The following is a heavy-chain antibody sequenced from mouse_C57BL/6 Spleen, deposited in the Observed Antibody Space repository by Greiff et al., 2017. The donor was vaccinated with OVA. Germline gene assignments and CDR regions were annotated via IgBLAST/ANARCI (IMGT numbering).Heavy chain of an antibody. Sequence: VQLQQSGTELVKPGASVKLSCKASGYTFTSYWMHWVKQRPGQGLEWIGNINPSNGGTNYNEKFKSKATLTVDKSSSTAYMQLSSLTSEDSAVYYCARVAYYYGSSGYYFDYWGQGTTLTVSS. J-gene: IGHJ2*01. CDR2: INPSNGGT. V-gene: IGHV1-53*01. CDR1: GYTFTSYW. D-gene: IGHD1-1*01. CDR3: ARVAYYYGSSGYYFDY.